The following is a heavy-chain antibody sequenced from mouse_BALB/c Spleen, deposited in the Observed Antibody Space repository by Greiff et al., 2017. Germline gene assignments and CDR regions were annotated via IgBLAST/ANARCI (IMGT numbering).Heavy chain of an antibody. CDR1: GFTFSSYG. Sequence: EVKLVESGGGLVQPGGSLKLSCAASGFTFSSYGMSWVRQTPDKRLELVATINSNGGSTYYPDSVKGRFTISRDNAKNTLYLQMSSLKSEDTAMYYCARMYYGNYRGFAYWGLGTLVTVSA. J-gene: IGHJ3*01. V-gene: IGHV5-6-3*01. CDR3: ARMYYGNYRGFAY. CDR2: INSNGGST. D-gene: IGHD2-1*01.